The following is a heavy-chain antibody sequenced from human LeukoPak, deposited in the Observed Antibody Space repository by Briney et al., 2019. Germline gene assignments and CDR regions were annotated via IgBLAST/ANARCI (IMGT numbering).Heavy chain of an antibody. CDR2: IYYSGST. Sequence: PSETLSLTCTVSGGSISSSSYYWGWIRQPPGKGLEWIGSIYYSGSTYYNPSLKSRVTISVDTSKNQFSLKLSSVTAADTAVYYCARGGIVPSASFDSWGQGTLVTVSS. D-gene: IGHD2-2*01. CDR3: ARGGIVPSASFDS. J-gene: IGHJ4*02. CDR1: GGSISSSSYY. V-gene: IGHV4-39*07.